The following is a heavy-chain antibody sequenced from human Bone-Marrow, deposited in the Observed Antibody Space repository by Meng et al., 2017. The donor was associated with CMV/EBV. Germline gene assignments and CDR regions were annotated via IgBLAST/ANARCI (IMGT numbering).Heavy chain of an antibody. CDR1: GFTFSSYR. D-gene: IGHD1-26*01. CDR2: ISRDGNYI. CDR3: ASGYGGSSH. J-gene: IGHJ4*02. V-gene: IGHV3-21*01. Sequence: GESLKISCAASGFTFSSYRMNWLRQAPGKGLEWVSSISRDGNYIYYTASVQGRFTISRDNAKNSLYLQMSSLRAEDTAVYYCASGYGGSSHWGQGTLVTVSS.